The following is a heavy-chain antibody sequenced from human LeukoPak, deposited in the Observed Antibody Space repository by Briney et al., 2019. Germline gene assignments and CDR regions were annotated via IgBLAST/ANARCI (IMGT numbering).Heavy chain of an antibody. CDR2: IYWDDDK. CDR1: GFSLSTSGVG. V-gene: IGHV2-5*02. CDR3: VHRTAAGLKNWFDP. J-gene: IGHJ5*02. Sequence: NGSGPTLVNPTQTLTLTCTFSGFSLSTSGVGVGWIRQPPGKALEWLALIYWDDDKRYSPSLKSRLTITKDTSKNQVVLTMTNMDPVDTATYYCVHRTAAGLKNWFDPWGQGTLVTVSS. D-gene: IGHD6-13*01.